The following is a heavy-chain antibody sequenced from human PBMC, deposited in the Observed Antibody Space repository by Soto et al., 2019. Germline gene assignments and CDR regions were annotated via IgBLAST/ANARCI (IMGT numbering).Heavy chain of an antibody. J-gene: IGHJ3*02. Sequence: NPSETLSLTCAVYCGSFSGYYWSWIRQPPGKGLEWIGEINHSGSTNYNPSLKSRVTISVDTSKNQFSLKLSSVTAADTAVYYCARVFLGAFDIWGQGTMVTVSS. CDR3: ARVFLGAFDI. D-gene: IGHD3-16*01. CDR2: INHSGST. CDR1: CGSFSGYY. V-gene: IGHV4-34*01.